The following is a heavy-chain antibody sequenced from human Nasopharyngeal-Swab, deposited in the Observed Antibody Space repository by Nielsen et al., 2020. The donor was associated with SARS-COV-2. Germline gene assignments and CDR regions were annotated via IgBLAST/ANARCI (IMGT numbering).Heavy chain of an antibody. V-gene: IGHV4-34*01. CDR1: GGSFSGYY. CDR2: INHSGNV. Sequence: SQTLSLTCAVYGGSFSGYYWTWIRQSPGKPLEWIGEINHSGNVNHNPSLKSRVTISIVASLSQFSLKLRSVTAADTAVYYCGRVDFDLLTGNSQYFYGVDVWGHGTAVIVSS. CDR3: GRVDFDLLTGNSQYFYGVDV. D-gene: IGHD3-9*01. J-gene: IGHJ6*02.